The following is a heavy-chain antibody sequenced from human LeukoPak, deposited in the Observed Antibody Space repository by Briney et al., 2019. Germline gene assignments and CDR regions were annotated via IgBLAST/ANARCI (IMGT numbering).Heavy chain of an antibody. V-gene: IGHV3-74*01. Sequence: PGGSLRLSCAASGFTFSSYLMHWVRQAPGKGLVWVSRINSDGSSTSYADSVKGRFTISRDNAKNTLYLQMNSLRAEDTAVYYCARGGFFGSDAFDIWGQGTMVTVSS. CDR2: INSDGSST. D-gene: IGHD3-10*01. CDR1: GFTFSSYL. J-gene: IGHJ3*02. CDR3: ARGGFFGSDAFDI.